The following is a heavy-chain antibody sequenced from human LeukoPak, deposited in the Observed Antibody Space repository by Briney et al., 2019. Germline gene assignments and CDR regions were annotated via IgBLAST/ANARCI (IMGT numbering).Heavy chain of an antibody. V-gene: IGHV3-21*01. CDR2: ISSSGYSI. Sequence: PGRSLRLSCAASGFTFNNYAMHWVRQAPGKGLEWVSCISSSGYSIYYADSVKGRFTISRDNAKNSLYLQMNSLRAEDTAVYYCARDLTDPPYYYYYIDVWGKGTTVTISS. J-gene: IGHJ6*03. CDR3: ARDLTDPPYYYYYIDV. CDR1: GFTFNNYA.